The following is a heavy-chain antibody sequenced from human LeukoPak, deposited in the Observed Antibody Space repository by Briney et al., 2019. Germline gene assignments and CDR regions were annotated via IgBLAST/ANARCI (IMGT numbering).Heavy chain of an antibody. CDR2: IWYDGSNK. J-gene: IGHJ4*02. CDR1: GFTFSSYG. Sequence: GGSLRLSCAASGFTFSSYGMHWVRQAPGKGLEWAAVIWYDGSNKYYADSVKGRFTISRDNSKNTLYLRMNSLRAEDTAVYYCAREKRYGSGSYYKRVDYWGQGTLVTVSS. CDR3: AREKRYGSGSYYKRVDY. V-gene: IGHV3-33*01. D-gene: IGHD3-10*01.